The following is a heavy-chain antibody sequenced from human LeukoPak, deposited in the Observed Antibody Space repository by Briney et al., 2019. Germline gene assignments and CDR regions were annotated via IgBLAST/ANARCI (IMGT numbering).Heavy chain of an antibody. D-gene: IGHD4-17*01. Sequence: GGSLRLSCAASGLTFSNAWMSWVRQAPGKGLEWVGRIKSKVDGGTTDYAAPVKGRFTIPRDDSKNTLYLQMDSLKTEDTGVYYCTTDGDYGDGLRGDYWGQVTLVTVSS. CDR3: TTDGDYGDGLRGDY. V-gene: IGHV3-15*01. CDR1: GLTFSNAW. CDR2: IKSKVDGGTT. J-gene: IGHJ4*02.